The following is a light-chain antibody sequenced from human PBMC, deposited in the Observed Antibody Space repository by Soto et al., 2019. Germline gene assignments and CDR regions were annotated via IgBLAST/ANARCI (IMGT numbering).Light chain of an antibody. CDR2: GVT. CDR1: SSDVGGYNY. J-gene: IGLJ1*01. Sequence: HSVLTQPASVSGSPGQSITISCTGTSSDVGGYNYVSWYQHHPGKAPKLIIYGVTNRPSGVSNPFSGSKSGNTASLTISGLQPEDEADYYCSSYTTSNTRQIVFGTGTKVSVL. V-gene: IGLV2-14*03. CDR3: SSYTTSNTRQIV.